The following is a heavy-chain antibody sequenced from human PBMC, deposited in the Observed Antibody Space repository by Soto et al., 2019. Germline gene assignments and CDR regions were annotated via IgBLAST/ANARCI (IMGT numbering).Heavy chain of an antibody. CDR2: IYYSGST. CDR1: GGSISSGGYY. CDR3: ARGRSSTSPYPIGY. V-gene: IGHV4-31*03. Sequence: QVQLQESGPGLVKPSQTLSLTCTVSGGSISSGGYYWSWIRQHPGKGLEWIGYIYYSGSTYYNPTLKSRVTISVDTSKNPFSLKLSSVTAADTAVYCGARGRSSTSPYPIGYWGQGTLVTVSS. J-gene: IGHJ4*02. D-gene: IGHD2-2*01.